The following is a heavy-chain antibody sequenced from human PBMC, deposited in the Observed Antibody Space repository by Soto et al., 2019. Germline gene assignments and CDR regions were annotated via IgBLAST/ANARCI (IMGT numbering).Heavy chain of an antibody. CDR3: AGGLYSGSYSVYYYYGLDA. CDR1: GGTFSSYA. D-gene: IGHD1-26*01. Sequence: QVQLVQSGAEVKKPGSSVKVSCKASGGTFSSYAISWVRQAPGQGLEWMGGIIPIFGTTNYAQKFQGRVTITADASTSTAYMELTSLRSEDTAVYYCAGGLYSGSYSVYYYYGLDAWGQGNTVTVSS. V-gene: IGHV1-69*12. J-gene: IGHJ6*02. CDR2: IIPIFGTT.